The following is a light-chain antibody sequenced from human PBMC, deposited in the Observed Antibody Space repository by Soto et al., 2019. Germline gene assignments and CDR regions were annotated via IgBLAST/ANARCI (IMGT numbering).Light chain of an antibody. V-gene: IGKV3-20*01. CDR1: QSVSSN. CDR3: QQYGS. CDR2: GAS. Sequence: VMMQSPRTLSVSAGERATLSCRASQSVSSNLAWYQQKPGQAPRLLIYGASNRATGIPDRFSGSGSGTDFTLTISSLEPEAFAVYYCQQYGSFAQGTKVDIK. J-gene: IGKJ1*01.